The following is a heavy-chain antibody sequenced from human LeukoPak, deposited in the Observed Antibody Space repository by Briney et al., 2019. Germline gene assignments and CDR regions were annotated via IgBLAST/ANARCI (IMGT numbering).Heavy chain of an antibody. CDR2: ISYDGSNK. V-gene: IGHV3-30*18. CDR1: GFTFSSYG. CDR3: AKGHGARIAATVGDGY. Sequence: PGGSLILSCAASGFTFSSYGMHWVRRAPGKGLEWVAVISYDGSNKYYGDSVKGRFTISRDNSKNTLYLQMNSLRAEDTAVYYCAKGHGARIAATVGDGYWGQGTLVTVSS. D-gene: IGHD5-12*01. J-gene: IGHJ4*02.